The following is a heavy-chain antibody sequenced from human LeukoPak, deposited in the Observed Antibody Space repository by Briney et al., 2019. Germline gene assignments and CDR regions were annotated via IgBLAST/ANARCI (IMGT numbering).Heavy chain of an antibody. CDR3: ASLGSGSYYYYYGMDV. CDR2: IYSGGST. Sequence: GGSLRLSCAASGFTVSSNYMSWVRQAPGKGLEWASVIYSGGSTYYADSVKGRFTISRDNSKNTLYLQMNSLRAEDTAVYYCASLGSGSYYYYYGMDVWGQGTTVTVSS. J-gene: IGHJ6*02. V-gene: IGHV3-53*01. D-gene: IGHD1-26*01. CDR1: GFTVSSNY.